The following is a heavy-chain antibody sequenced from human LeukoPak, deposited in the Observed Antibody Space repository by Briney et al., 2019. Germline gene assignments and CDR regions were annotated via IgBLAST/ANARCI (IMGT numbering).Heavy chain of an antibody. CDR3: ARAELRYFDWPPGDY. Sequence: ASVKVSCKASGYTFTDYDINWVRQATGQGLEWMGWMNPNSGNTGYTQKFQGRVTMTRNTSISTAYMEPSSLRSEDTAVYYCARAELRYFDWPPGDYWGQGTLVTVSS. CDR1: GYTFTDYD. CDR2: MNPNSGNT. V-gene: IGHV1-8*01. D-gene: IGHD3-9*01. J-gene: IGHJ4*02.